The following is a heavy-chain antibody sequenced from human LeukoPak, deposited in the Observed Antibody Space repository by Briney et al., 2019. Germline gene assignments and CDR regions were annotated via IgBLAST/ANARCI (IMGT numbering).Heavy chain of an antibody. V-gene: IGHV3-48*01. CDR2: ISSSSSTI. Sequence: GGSLRLSCAASGFTFSSYAMSWVRQAPGKGLEWVPYISSSSSTIYYADSVKGRFTISRDNAKNSLYLQMNSLRAEDTAVYYCARDGVNYYDSSGYTDYWGQGTLVTVSS. J-gene: IGHJ4*02. CDR1: GFTFSSYA. CDR3: ARDGVNYYDSSGYTDY. D-gene: IGHD3-22*01.